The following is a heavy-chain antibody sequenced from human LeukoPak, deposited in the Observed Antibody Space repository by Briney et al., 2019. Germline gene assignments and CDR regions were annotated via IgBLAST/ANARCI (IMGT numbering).Heavy chain of an antibody. Sequence: ASVKVSCTASGYTFTSYYMHWVRQAPGQGLEWVGIINPSGGSTSYAQKFQGRVTMTRDTSTSTVYMELSSLRSEDTAVYYCARDERYYYDSSGYRPWFDPWGRGTLVTVSS. J-gene: IGHJ5*02. CDR3: ARDERYYYDSSGYRPWFDP. V-gene: IGHV1-46*01. CDR1: GYTFTSYY. CDR2: INPSGGST. D-gene: IGHD3-22*01.